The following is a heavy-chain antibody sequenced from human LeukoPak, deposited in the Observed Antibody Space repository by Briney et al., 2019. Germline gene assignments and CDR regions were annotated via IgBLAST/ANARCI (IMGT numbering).Heavy chain of an antibody. CDR2: IGTAGDT. D-gene: IGHD3-16*02. Sequence: GGSLRLSCAASGFTFSTYDMHWVRHPTGKGLEWVSAIGTAGDTYYPGSVKGRFTISRENAKNSLYLQMNSLRAGDTAVYYCARDSNDYVWGSYRPHITYFDLWGRGTLVTVSS. V-gene: IGHV3-13*01. J-gene: IGHJ2*01. CDR3: ARDSNDYVWGSYRPHITYFDL. CDR1: GFTFSTYD.